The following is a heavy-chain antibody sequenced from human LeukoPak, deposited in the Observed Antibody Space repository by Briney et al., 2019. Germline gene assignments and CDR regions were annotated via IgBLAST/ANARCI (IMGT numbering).Heavy chain of an antibody. Sequence: SETLSLTCTVSGGSISSSSYYWGWIRQPPGKGLEWIGSIYYSGSTYYNPSLKSRVTISVDTSKNQFPLKLSSVTAADTAVYYCARIAYDFWSGFPEGWAFDIWGQGTMVTVSS. CDR2: IYYSGST. CDR3: ARIAYDFWSGFPEGWAFDI. CDR1: GGSISSSSYY. J-gene: IGHJ3*02. V-gene: IGHV4-39*01. D-gene: IGHD3-3*01.